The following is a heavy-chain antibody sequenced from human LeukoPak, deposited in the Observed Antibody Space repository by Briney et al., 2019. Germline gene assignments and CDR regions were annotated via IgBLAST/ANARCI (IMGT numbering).Heavy chain of an antibody. D-gene: IGHD5-12*01. CDR3: ARHGGEVATGPFDY. Sequence: SQTLSLTCSVSGGSISSGGYYWSWIRQHPGRGLEWIGYISYTGSTYYNPSLKSRITILADTSKNQFFLRLSSVTAADTAVYYCARHGGEVATGPFDYWGQGTLVTVSS. CDR2: ISYTGST. J-gene: IGHJ4*02. CDR1: GGSISSGGYY. V-gene: IGHV4-31*03.